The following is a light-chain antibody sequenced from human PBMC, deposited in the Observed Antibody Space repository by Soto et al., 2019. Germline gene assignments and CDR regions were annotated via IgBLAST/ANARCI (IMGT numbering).Light chain of an antibody. CDR3: GIWDSSLSAGV. CDR2: DNN. CDR1: TSNIGNSS. V-gene: IGLV1-51*01. J-gene: IGLJ3*02. Sequence: QSALTQPPSVSAAPGQMVTISCSGSTSNIGNSSVSWYQHLPGTAPKLLIYDNNKRPSGIPDRFSASKSGASATLDIPGLRTGDEGDYYCGIWDSSLSAGVFGGGTKVTVL.